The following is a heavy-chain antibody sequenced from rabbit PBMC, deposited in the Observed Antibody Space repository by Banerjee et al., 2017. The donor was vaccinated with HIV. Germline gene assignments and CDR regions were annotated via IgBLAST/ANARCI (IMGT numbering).Heavy chain of an antibody. J-gene: IGHJ6*01. CDR2: IYAGSTGST. CDR1: GFSFSSGYY. V-gene: IGHV1S40*01. D-gene: IGHD1-1*01. Sequence: QSLEESGGDLVKPGASLTLTCTASGFSFSSGYYMCWVRQAPGKGLEWIACIYAGSTGSTYYASWAKGRFTISKTSSTTVTLQMTSLTAADTATYFCARSSSSGYYIPLKLWGPGTLVTVS. CDR3: ARSSSSGYYIPLKL.